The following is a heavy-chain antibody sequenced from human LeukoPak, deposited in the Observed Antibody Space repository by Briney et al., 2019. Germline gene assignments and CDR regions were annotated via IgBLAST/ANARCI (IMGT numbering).Heavy chain of an antibody. D-gene: IGHD2-2*01. Sequence: ASVKVSCKASGYTFTGHYMYWVRQAPGQGLEWMGWINPNIGDTNYAQKFQGRVTMTRDTSISTAYMDLNRLTSDDTAVYYCARRLTTSQDLDYWGQGTLVTVSS. CDR1: GYTFTGHY. CDR3: ARRLTTSQDLDY. V-gene: IGHV1-2*02. CDR2: INPNIGDT. J-gene: IGHJ4*02.